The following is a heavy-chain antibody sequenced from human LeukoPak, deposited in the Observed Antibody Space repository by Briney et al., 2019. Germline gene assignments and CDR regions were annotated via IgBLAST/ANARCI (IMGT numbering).Heavy chain of an antibody. CDR3: ARPGAERAAAGSKAIYYYYGMDV. Sequence: GESLKISCKGSGYSFSSYWIGWVRQMPGKGLEYMGIIYPGDSDTRYSPSFQGQVTISADKSISTAYLQWGSLKASDTAMCYCARPGAERAAAGSKAIYYYYGMDVWGQGTTVTVSS. CDR1: GYSFSSYW. J-gene: IGHJ6*02. V-gene: IGHV5-51*01. CDR2: IYPGDSDT. D-gene: IGHD6-13*01.